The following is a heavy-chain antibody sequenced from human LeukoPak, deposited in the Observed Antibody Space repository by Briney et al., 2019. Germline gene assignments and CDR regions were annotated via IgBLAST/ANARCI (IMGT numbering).Heavy chain of an antibody. Sequence: SETLSLTCTVSGGSISSSSYYWGWIRQPPGKGLEWIGSIYYSGSTYYNPSLKSRVTISVDTSKNQFSLKLSSVTAADTAVYYCARKWDYYDSSGLSVGHAFDIWGQGTMVTVSS. CDR1: GGSISSSSYY. J-gene: IGHJ3*02. V-gene: IGHV4-39*07. CDR3: ARKWDYYDSSGLSVGHAFDI. CDR2: IYYSGST. D-gene: IGHD3-22*01.